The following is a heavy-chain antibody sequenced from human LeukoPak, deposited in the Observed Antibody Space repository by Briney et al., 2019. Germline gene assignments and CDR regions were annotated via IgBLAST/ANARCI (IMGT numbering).Heavy chain of an antibody. CDR1: GYTFTSYY. CDR3: ARDAPIQLAAVAGYYYYYGMDV. J-gene: IGHJ6*02. D-gene: IGHD6-19*01. V-gene: IGHV1-46*01. Sequence: ASVKVSCKASGYTFTSYYMHWVRQAPGQGLEWMGIINPSGGSTSYAQKFQGKVTMTRDTSTSTVYMELSSLRSEDTAVYHCARDAPIQLAAVAGYYYYYGMDVWGQGTTVTVFS. CDR2: INPSGGST.